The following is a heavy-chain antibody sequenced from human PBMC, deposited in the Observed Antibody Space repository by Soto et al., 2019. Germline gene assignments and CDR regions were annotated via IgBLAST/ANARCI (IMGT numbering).Heavy chain of an antibody. CDR1: GFTFSSYA. V-gene: IGHV3-23*01. CDR3: AKDRSTVRRDYYYYYMDV. Sequence: GGSLRLSCAASGFTFSSYAMSWVRQAPGKGLEWVSAISGSGGSTYYADSVKGRFTISRDNSKNTLYLQMNSLRAEETAVYYCAKDRSTVRRDYYYYYMDVWGKGTTVTVSS. D-gene: IGHD4-17*01. CDR2: ISGSGGST. J-gene: IGHJ6*03.